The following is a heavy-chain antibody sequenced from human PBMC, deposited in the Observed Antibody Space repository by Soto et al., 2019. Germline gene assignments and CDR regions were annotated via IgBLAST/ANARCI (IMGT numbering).Heavy chain of an antibody. CDR3: PRGGGHRSSSAPGGMDV. CDR1: GGSISSGGYS. CDR2: IYHSGST. V-gene: IGHV4-30-2*01. J-gene: IGHJ6*02. Sequence: QLQLQESGSGLVKPSQTLSLTCAVSGGSISSGGYSWSWIRQPPGKGLEWIGYIYHSGSTYYNPSHKSRVTISVGRSETQCAPKLISLPPACPAVYYCPRGGGHRSSSAPGGMDVWGQGTTVTVSS. D-gene: IGHD2-2*01.